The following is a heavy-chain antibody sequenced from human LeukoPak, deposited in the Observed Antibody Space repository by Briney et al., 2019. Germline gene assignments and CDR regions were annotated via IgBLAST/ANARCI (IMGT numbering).Heavy chain of an antibody. CDR1: GFTFRNCA. CDR2: ISGTGYNT. D-gene: IGHD3-10*01. V-gene: IGHV3-23*01. CDR3: AKHVSGSLFYFDY. Sequence: GSLRLSCAASGFTFRNCAMSWVRQAPGKGLEWVSGISGTGYNTYYADSVKGRFTISRGNSKNTLYLQMNSLGAEDTAVYYCAKHVSGSLFYFDYWGQRTLVTVSS. J-gene: IGHJ4*02.